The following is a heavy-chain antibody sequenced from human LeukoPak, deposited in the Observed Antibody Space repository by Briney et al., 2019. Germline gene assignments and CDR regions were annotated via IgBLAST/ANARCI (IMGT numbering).Heavy chain of an antibody. CDR1: GFTFSSYS. CDR3: ASLSLRWSDY. V-gene: IGHV3-48*04. J-gene: IGHJ4*02. D-gene: IGHD4-23*01. Sequence: GGSLRLSCAAPGFTFSSYSMNWVRQAPGKGLEWVSYISSSSSSTIYYADSVKGRFTISRDNAKNSLYLQMNSLRAEDTAVYYCASLSLRWSDYWRQGTLVTVSS. CDR2: ISSSSSSTI.